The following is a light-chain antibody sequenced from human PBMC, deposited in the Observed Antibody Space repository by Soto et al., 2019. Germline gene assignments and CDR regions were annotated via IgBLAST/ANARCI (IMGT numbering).Light chain of an antibody. V-gene: IGLV2-18*02. CDR1: SSDVGSYNR. CDR3: SSYTSSSTPLV. J-gene: IGLJ2*01. CDR2: EVS. Sequence: QSALTQPPSVSGSPGQSVTISCTGTSSDVGSYNRVSWYQQPPGTAPKLMIYEVSNRPSGVPDRFSGSKSGNTASLTISGLQAEDEADYDCSSYTSSSTPLVFGGGTKLTVL.